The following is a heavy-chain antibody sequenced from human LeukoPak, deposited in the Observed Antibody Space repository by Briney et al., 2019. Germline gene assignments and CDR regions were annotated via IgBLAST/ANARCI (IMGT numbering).Heavy chain of an antibody. V-gene: IGHV4-39*01. Sequence: PSETLSLTCTVSGGSISTSSYYWAYICQPPGKGLEWIGSIYYSGSTYYNTSLKSRVTMSVDTSKNQFSLTLTSVTAADSAAYYCARLSRAVADNWGQGTLVTVSS. CDR2: IYYSGST. J-gene: IGHJ4*02. CDR3: ARLSRAVADN. D-gene: IGHD6-19*01. CDR1: GGSISTSSYY.